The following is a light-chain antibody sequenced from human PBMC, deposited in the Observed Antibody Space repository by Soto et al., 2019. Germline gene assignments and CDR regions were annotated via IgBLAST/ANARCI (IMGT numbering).Light chain of an antibody. CDR2: GAS. CDR1: RRIVSNY. V-gene: IGKV3-20*01. J-gene: IGKJ1*01. CDR3: QQYSSAPPWT. Sequence: TQASGRLCFPLVEGATLSRRASRRIVSNYLAWYQQKPAQAPRLLIYGASTRATGVPDRLGGSGSGTDFTLTISRLQSEDFAIYYCQQYSSAPPWTFGQGTKVDIK.